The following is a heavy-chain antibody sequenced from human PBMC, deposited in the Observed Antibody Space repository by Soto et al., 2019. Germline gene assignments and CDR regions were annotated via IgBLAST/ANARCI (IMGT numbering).Heavy chain of an antibody. CDR3: ARDSGWPILNFDN. V-gene: IGHV3-30*03. CDR2: SSYDGRET. J-gene: IGHJ4*02. CDR1: DFDFSSYG. D-gene: IGHD3-10*01. Sequence: PGGSLRLYCAASDFDFSSYGIHWVRQAPGKGLEWVAASSYDGRETFYADSAKGRFTVSKEMSKNTAFLQMNALRHEDTAVYFCARDSGWPILNFDNWGQGTPVTVSS.